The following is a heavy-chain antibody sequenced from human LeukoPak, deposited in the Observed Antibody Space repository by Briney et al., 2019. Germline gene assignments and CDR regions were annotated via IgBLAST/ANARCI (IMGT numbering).Heavy chain of an antibody. J-gene: IGHJ4*02. D-gene: IGHD3-10*01. CDR3: ARGEEYGSGTVHFDY. CDR2: IYHSGST. V-gene: IGHV4-4*02. Sequence: NPSETLSLTCAVSGGSISSSNWWSWVRPPPGKGLEWIGEIYHSGSTNYNPSLKSRVTISADRSNNRFSLSLNSVTAADTAVFYCARGEEYGSGTVHFDYWGQGILVTVSS. CDR1: GGSISSSNW.